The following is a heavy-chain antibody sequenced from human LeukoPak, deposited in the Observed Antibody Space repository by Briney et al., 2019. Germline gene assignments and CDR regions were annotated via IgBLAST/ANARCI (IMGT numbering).Heavy chain of an antibody. V-gene: IGHV3-74*01. J-gene: IGHJ4*02. D-gene: IGHD6-13*01. Sequence: RGSLRLSCAASGFTFSSYGLTWVRQAPGKGLVWVSRINSDGSSTSYADSVKGRFTISRDNAKNTLYLQMNSLRAEDTAVYYCARVSVAAAGRKFDWGQGTLVTVSS. CDR2: INSDGSST. CDR3: ARVSVAAAGRKFD. CDR1: GFTFSSYG.